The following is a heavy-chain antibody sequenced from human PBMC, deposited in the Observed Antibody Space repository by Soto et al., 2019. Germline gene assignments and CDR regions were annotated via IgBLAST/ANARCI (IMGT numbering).Heavy chain of an antibody. V-gene: IGHV3-30*18. J-gene: IGHJ4*02. D-gene: IGHD2-15*01. CDR3: AKDQRVVGYSLGDY. CDR2: ISYDGSNK. CDR1: GFTFSSYG. Sequence: QVQLVESGGGVVQPGRSLRLSCAASGFTFSSYGMHWVRQAPGKGLEWVAVISYDGSNKYYADSVKGRFTISRDNSKNTLYLQMNSLRAEDTAVYYCAKDQRVVGYSLGDYWGQGTLVTVSS.